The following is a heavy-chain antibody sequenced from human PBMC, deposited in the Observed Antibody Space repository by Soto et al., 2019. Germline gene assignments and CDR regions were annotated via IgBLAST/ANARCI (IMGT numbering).Heavy chain of an antibody. V-gene: IGHV3-48*02. D-gene: IGHD4-4*01. CDR2: ISTGSGTI. CDR1: GFTFSDYD. CDR3: ARPEKTTTFYYYAMDV. Sequence: GGSLRLSCAASGFTFSDYDMHWVRQTPGKGLEWLSYISTGSGTIYYADSVKGRFTISRDNAKNSLYLQMSSLRDEDTAVYFCARPEKTTTFYYYAMDVWGQGTTVTVSS. J-gene: IGHJ6*02.